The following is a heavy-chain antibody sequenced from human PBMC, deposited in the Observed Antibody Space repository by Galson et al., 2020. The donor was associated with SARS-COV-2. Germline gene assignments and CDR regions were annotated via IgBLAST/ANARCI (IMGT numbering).Heavy chain of an antibody. CDR2: IYYSGST. D-gene: IGHD3-22*01. Sequence: ASETLSLTCTVSGGSISSGGYYWSWIRQHPGKGLEWIGYIYYSGSTYYNPSLKSRVTISVDTSKNQFSLKLSSVTAADTAVYYCARDTRDSRIYYYYGMDVWGQGTTVTVSS. CDR1: GGSISSGGYY. CDR3: ARDTRDSRIYYYYGMDV. V-gene: IGHV4-31*03. J-gene: IGHJ6*02.